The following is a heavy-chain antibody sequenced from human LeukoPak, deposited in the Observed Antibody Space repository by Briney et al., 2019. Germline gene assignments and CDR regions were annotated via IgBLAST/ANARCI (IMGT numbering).Heavy chain of an antibody. CDR2: IYTSGST. CDR1: GGSISSYY. D-gene: IGHD3-16*01. Sequence: SETLSLTCTVSGGSISSYYWSWIRLPAGKGLEWIGRIYTSGSTNYNPSLKSRVTMSVDTSKNQFSLKLSSVTAADTAVYYCARGGRHYGYYYGMDVWGQGTTVTVSS. V-gene: IGHV4-4*07. J-gene: IGHJ6*02. CDR3: ARGGRHYGYYYGMDV.